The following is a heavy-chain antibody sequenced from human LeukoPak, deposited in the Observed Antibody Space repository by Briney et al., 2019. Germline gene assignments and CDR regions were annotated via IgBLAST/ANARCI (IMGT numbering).Heavy chain of an antibody. CDR2: IIPILGIA. CDR1: GGTFSSYT. CDR3: ARRYGRGPADY. J-gene: IGHJ4*02. V-gene: IGHV1-69*02. Sequence: SVKVSCKASGGTFSSYTISWVRPAPGQGREWMGRIIPILGIANYAQKFQGRVTITADKSTSTAYMELSRLRSEDTAVYYCARRYGRGPADYWGQGTLVTVSS. D-gene: IGHD5-24*01.